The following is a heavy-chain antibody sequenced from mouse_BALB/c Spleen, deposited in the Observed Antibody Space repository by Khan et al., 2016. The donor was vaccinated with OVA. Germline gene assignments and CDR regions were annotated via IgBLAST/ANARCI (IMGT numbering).Heavy chain of an antibody. CDR3: AREEALYYFDY. V-gene: IGHV1S132*01. CDR1: GYIFTSYW. CDR2: IYHGTDNT. D-gene: IGHD1-1*01. Sequence: QVQLQQSGAELVRPGASVKLSCKTSGYIFTSYWIHWVKQRSGQGLEWIARIYHGTDNTYYNQKLKDKASLTADNSSSPAYLQLRSLQSEDSAVYFCAREEALYYFDYWGQGTTLTVSS. J-gene: IGHJ2*01.